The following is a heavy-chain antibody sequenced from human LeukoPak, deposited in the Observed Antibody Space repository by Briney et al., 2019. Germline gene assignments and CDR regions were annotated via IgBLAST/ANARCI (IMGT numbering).Heavy chain of an antibody. Sequence: ASVKVSCKASGYTFTSYGISWVRQAPGQGLEWMGWISAYNGNTNYAQKLQGRVTMTTDTSTSTAYMELRSLRSDDTAVYYCARVKRIAAATATLFDYWGQGTLVTVSS. D-gene: IGHD6-13*01. V-gene: IGHV1-18*01. J-gene: IGHJ4*02. CDR3: ARVKRIAAATATLFDY. CDR2: ISAYNGNT. CDR1: GYTFTSYG.